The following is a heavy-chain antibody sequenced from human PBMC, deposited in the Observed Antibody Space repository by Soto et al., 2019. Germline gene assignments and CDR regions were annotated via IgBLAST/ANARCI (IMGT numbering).Heavy chain of an antibody. CDR3: ARLHCDSPNCVPLDP. V-gene: IGHV4-39*01. CDR1: GGSISDDTYY. CDR2: MYYSGTS. Sequence: SETLSLTYTVSGGSISDDTYYWGWIRQPPGKGLEWIGSMYYSGTSSYNPSLKSRVSMSVDTSKKQLSLRLTSVTAADTAVYYCARLHCDSPNCVPLDPWGQGTLVTVSS. J-gene: IGHJ5*02. D-gene: IGHD3-22*01.